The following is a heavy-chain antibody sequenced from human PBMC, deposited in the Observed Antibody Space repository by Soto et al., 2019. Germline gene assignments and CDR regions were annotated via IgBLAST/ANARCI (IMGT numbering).Heavy chain of an antibody. V-gene: IGHV3-7*03. CDR2: IKSDGSEQ. Sequence: EVQLVESGGGLVQPGGSLRLSCEASGFSFNAYYMTWVSQAPGRGLEWVASIKSDGSEQYYVDSVKGRFTISRDNAKNSLYLQMNSLRAGDTALYYCSRENWFQDYWGQGTLLIVSS. CDR1: GFSFNAYY. CDR3: SRENWFQDY. J-gene: IGHJ4*02. D-gene: IGHD3-10*01.